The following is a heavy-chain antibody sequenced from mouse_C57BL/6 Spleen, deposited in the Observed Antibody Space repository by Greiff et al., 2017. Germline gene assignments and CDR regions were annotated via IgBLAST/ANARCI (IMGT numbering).Heavy chain of an antibody. CDR2: IYPGSGNT. J-gene: IGHJ2*01. CDR3: ARGGLYYFDY. D-gene: IGHD3-3*01. V-gene: IGHV1-66*01. CDR1: GYSFTSSY. Sequence: QVQLQQSGPELVKPGASVKISCKASGYSFTSSYIHWVKQRPGQGLEWIGWIYPGSGNTKYNEKFKGKATLTADTSSSTAYMQLSSLTSEDSAVYYCARGGLYYFDYWGQGTTLTVSS.